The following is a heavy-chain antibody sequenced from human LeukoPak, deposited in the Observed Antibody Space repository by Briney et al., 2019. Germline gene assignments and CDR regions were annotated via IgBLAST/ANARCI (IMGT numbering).Heavy chain of an antibody. CDR1: GGSISSYY. Sequence: PSETLSRTCTVSGGSISSYYWSWIRQPPGKGLEWIGYIYYSGSTNYNPSLKSRVTISVDTSKNQFSLKLSSVTAADTAVYYCARRERNYDFWSGYYGADAFDIWGQGTMVTVSS. J-gene: IGHJ3*02. CDR2: IYYSGST. CDR3: ARRERNYDFWSGYYGADAFDI. V-gene: IGHV4-59*08. D-gene: IGHD3-3*01.